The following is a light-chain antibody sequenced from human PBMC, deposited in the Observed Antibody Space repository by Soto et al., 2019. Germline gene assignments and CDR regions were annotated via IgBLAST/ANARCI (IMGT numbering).Light chain of an antibody. J-gene: IGKJ5*01. Sequence: EIMMTQSPVTLSVSPGERATLSCRASQSVSNNLAWYQQKPGQAPRLLIYYASTRATGIPARFSGSGSVTEFTLTISSLQSEDFALYYCQQYNDWPTITFGQGTRLEIK. V-gene: IGKV3-15*01. CDR3: QQYNDWPTIT. CDR2: YAS. CDR1: QSVSNN.